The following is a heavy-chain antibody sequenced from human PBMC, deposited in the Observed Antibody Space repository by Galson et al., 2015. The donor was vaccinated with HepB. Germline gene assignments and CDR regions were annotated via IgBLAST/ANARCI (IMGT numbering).Heavy chain of an antibody. CDR2: INAGNGNT. CDR3: ARVPTKPSPADCSSTSCYGNQYYFDY. V-gene: IGHV1-3*01. J-gene: IGHJ4*02. Sequence: SVKVSCKASGYTFTSYAMHWVRQAPGQRLEWMGWINAGNGNTKYSQKFQGRVTITRDTSASTAYMELSSLRSEDTAVYYCARVPTKPSPADCSSTSCYGNQYYFDYWGQGTLVTVSS. D-gene: IGHD2-2*01. CDR1: GYTFTSYA.